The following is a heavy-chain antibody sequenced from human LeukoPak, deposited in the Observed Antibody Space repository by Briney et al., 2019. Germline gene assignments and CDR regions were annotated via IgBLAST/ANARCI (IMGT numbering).Heavy chain of an antibody. CDR2: ISYDGSSI. J-gene: IGHJ4*02. Sequence: PGRSLRLSCAASGFAFSSYAMHWVRQAPGKGLEWVAFISYDGSSIYYADSVKGRFTISRDNSKNTLYLQMNSLRAEDTAVYYCAKGRCSGGSCYGRGFDYWGQGTLVTVSS. CDR1: GFAFSSYA. CDR3: AKGRCSGGSCYGRGFDY. V-gene: IGHV3-30-3*01. D-gene: IGHD2-15*01.